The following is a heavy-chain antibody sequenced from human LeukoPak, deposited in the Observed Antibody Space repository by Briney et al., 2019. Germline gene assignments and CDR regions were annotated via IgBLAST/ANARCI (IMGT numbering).Heavy chain of an antibody. J-gene: IGHJ3*02. CDR3: ARLQKKSGDPAFDI. CDR2: ISSSSSTI. V-gene: IGHV3-48*01. Sequence: HPGGSLRLSCAASGFTFSSYSMNWVRQAPGKGLEWVSYISSSSSTIYYADSVKGRFTISRDNAKNSLYLQMNSLRAEDTAVYYCARLQKKSGDPAFDIWGQGTMVTVSS. D-gene: IGHD1-1*01. CDR1: GFTFSSYS.